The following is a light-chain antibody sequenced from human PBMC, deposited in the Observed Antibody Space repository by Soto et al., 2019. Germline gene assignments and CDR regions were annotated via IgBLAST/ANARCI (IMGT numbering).Light chain of an antibody. CDR1: QSVSGGY. CDR3: QHDDNSPT. V-gene: IGKV3-20*01. Sequence: EIVLTQSPGTLSLSPGDGDTLSCRASQSVSGGYLAWYQQKPRQAPRLLIYDAARRAGGIPDWFSGSGSGKDFTISISRLEAEDFVLYCWQHDDNSPTFGEGTRVQIK. J-gene: IGKJ1*01. CDR2: DAA.